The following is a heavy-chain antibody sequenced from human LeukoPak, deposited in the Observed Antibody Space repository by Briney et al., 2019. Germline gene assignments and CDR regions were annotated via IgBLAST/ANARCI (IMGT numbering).Heavy chain of an antibody. D-gene: IGHD3-16*01. CDR2: INHSGST. CDR3: ARGQRGRPRDFYY. CDR1: GGSFSGYY. V-gene: IGHV4-34*01. Sequence: PSETLSLTCAVYGGSFSGYYWSWIRQPPGKGLEGIGEINHSGSTNYNPSLKSRVTISVDTSKNQFSLKLSSVTAADTAVYYCARGQRGRPRDFYYWGQGTLVTVSS. J-gene: IGHJ4*02.